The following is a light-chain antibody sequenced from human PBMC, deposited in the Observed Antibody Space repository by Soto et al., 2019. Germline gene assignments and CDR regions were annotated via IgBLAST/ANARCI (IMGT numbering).Light chain of an antibody. V-gene: IGKV3-11*01. CDR1: QSISTS. CDR3: LHRNNWPPRFT. Sequence: TQSPSSLSASVGDRVTITCRASQSISTSLAWYQQKPGQAPRLLIYGDSTRAAGIPARFSGSGSGTDFTLTISGLETEDFAVYFCLHRNNWPPRFTFGPGTAVEVK. CDR2: GDS. J-gene: IGKJ3*01.